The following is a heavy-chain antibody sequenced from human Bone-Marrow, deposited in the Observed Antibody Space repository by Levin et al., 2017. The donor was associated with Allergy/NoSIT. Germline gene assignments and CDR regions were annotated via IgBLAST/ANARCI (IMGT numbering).Heavy chain of an antibody. V-gene: IGHV3-7*01. CDR1: GFTFSSYW. D-gene: IGHD6-13*01. Sequence: PGGSLRLSCAASGFTFSSYWMSWVRQAPGKGLEWVANIKQDGSEKYYVDSVKGRFTISRDNAKNSLYLQMNSLRAEDTAVYYCARDLWIAAAVTHDYWGQGTLVTVSS. CDR2: IKQDGSEK. J-gene: IGHJ4*02. CDR3: ARDLWIAAAVTHDY.